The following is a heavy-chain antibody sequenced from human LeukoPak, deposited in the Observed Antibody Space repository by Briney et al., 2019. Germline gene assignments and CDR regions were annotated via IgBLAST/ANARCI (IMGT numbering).Heavy chain of an antibody. V-gene: IGHV3-48*01. D-gene: IGHD3-3*01. Sequence: GRSLRLSCAASGFTFSSYSMNWVRQAPGKGLEWVSYISPSSTSIYYADSLKGRFTVSRDNSKNSMYLQMNSLRAEDTAIYYCARDAASGTNWFDPWGQGTLVTVSS. CDR3: ARDAASGTNWFDP. CDR2: ISPSSTSI. J-gene: IGHJ5*02. CDR1: GFTFSSYS.